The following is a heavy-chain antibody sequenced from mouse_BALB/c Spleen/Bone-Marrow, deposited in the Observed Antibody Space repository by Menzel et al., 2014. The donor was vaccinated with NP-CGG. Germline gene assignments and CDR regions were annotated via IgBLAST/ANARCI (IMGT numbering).Heavy chain of an antibody. J-gene: IGHJ3*01. CDR2: INPTTSYT. V-gene: IGHV1-7*01. CDR3: ANGNAFAY. CDR1: GYTFTTFW. D-gene: IGHD2-1*01. Sequence: QVQLKESGAELAKPGAPVKMSCKASGYTFTTFWMHWVKQRPGQGLEWIGYINPTTSYTEYSQKFKDKATLTADKSSSTVHTQLSSLTSEDSAVYYCANGNAFAYWGQGTLVSVSA.